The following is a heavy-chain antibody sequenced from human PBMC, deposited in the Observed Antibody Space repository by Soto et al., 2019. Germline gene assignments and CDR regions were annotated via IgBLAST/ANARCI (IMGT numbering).Heavy chain of an antibody. CDR1: GFTFSNYE. J-gene: IGHJ3*02. CDR3: ASKTILIAAAGSLAFDI. CDR2: ISNNGAHT. D-gene: IGHD6-13*01. V-gene: IGHV3-64*01. Sequence: SLRLSCAASGFTFSNYEMHWVRQAPGKGLEYVSGISNNGAHTDYAKSVKGRFTISRDNSENTLYLQMNSLRAEDTAVYYCASKTILIAAAGSLAFDIWGQGTMVTVSS.